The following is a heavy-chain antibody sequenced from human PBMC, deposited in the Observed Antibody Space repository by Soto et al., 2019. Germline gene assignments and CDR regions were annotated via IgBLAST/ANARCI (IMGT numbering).Heavy chain of an antibody. CDR2: IGPSSGNT. V-gene: IGHV1-18*01. CDR3: ARDTGNFFDY. Sequence: ASVKVSCKTSGYTFTSYTVSWVRQAPGQGLEWVGWIGPSSGNTDSARNLQGRVTMTTDTSTSTAYMELRSLRSDDTAVYYCARDTGNFFDYWGQGTPVTVSS. J-gene: IGHJ4*02. CDR1: GYTFTSYT.